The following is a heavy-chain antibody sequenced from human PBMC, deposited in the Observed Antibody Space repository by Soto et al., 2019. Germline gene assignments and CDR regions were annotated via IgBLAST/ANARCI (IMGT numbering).Heavy chain of an antibody. CDR2: ISAGGGTT. CDR3: AKRRQYSSSWYYFDF. J-gene: IGHJ4*02. CDR1: GFTFSSFA. V-gene: IGHV3-23*01. Sequence: GGSLRLSCAASGFTFSSFAMSWVRQAPGKGLEWVSAISAGGGTTYYADSVKGRFTISRDNSKNTLYLQMNSLRAEDTAVYYCAKRRQYSSSWYYFDFWGQGTLGTVSS. D-gene: IGHD6-13*01.